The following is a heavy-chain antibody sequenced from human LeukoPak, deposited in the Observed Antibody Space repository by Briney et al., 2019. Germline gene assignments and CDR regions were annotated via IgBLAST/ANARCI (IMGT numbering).Heavy chain of an antibody. CDR2: ISSSSSYI. CDR3: ARDRDSSGLFDY. J-gene: IGHJ4*02. V-gene: IGHV3-21*01. D-gene: IGHD6-19*01. Sequence: GGSLRPSCAASGFTFSSYSMNWVRQAPGKGLEWVSSISSSSSYIYYADSVKGRFTISRDNAKNSLYLQMNSLRAEDTAVYYCARDRDSSGLFDYWGQGTLVTVSS. CDR1: GFTFSSYS.